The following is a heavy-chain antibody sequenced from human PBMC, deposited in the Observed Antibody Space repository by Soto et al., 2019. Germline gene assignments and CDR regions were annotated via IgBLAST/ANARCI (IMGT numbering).Heavy chain of an antibody. CDR1: GGSISSGDYY. V-gene: IGHV4-30-4*01. Sequence: SETLSLTCTVSGGSISSGDYYWSWIRQSPGKGLEWIGYIYYSGSTYYNPSLKSRVTISVDTSKNQFSLKLSSVTAADTAVYYCARVYNYYDSSGYYFPSDYWGQGTLVTVSS. CDR2: IYYSGST. J-gene: IGHJ4*02. D-gene: IGHD3-22*01. CDR3: ARVYNYYDSSGYYFPSDY.